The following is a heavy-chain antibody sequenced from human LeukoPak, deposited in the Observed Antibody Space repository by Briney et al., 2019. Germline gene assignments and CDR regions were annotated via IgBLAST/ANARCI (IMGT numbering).Heavy chain of an antibody. CDR2: ISSSSSYI. J-gene: IGHJ3*02. V-gene: IGHV3-21*01. Sequence: GGSLRLSCAASGFTFSSYSMNWVRQAPGKGLEWVSSISSSSSYIYYADSVKGRFTNSRDNAKNSLYLQMNSLRAEDTAVYYCAREAAWGAFDIWGQGTMVTVSS. CDR1: GFTFSSYS. CDR3: AREAAWGAFDI. D-gene: IGHD3-16*01.